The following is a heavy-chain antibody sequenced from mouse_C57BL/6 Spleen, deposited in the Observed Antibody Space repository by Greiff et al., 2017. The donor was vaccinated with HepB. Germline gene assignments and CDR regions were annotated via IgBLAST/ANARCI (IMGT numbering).Heavy chain of an antibody. CDR3: TTSDYCYGSSPNYYAMDY. CDR2: IDPENGDT. CDR1: GFNIKDDY. D-gene: IGHD1-1*01. V-gene: IGHV14-4*01. Sequence: EVQLQQSGAELVRPGASVKVSCTASGFNIKDDYMHWVKQRPEQGLEWIGWIDPENGDTEYASKFQGKTTITEDTTTHTAYLQLSRLTSEDTVVYYCTTSDYCYGSSPNYYAMDYWGQGTSVTVSS. J-gene: IGHJ4*01.